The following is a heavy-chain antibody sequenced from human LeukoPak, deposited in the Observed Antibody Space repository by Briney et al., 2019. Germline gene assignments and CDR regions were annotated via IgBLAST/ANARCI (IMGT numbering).Heavy chain of an antibody. D-gene: IGHD3-3*01. CDR1: GGSISSGSYY. V-gene: IGHV4-61*02. J-gene: IGHJ4*02. Sequence: SETLSLTCTVSGGSISSGSYYWSWIRQPAGKGLEWIGRIYTSGSTNYNPSLKSRVTISVDTSKNQFSLKLSSVTAADTAVYYCARERDFSFWSGSYTTLYYFDYWGQGTLVTVSS. CDR3: ARERDFSFWSGSYTTLYYFDY. CDR2: IYTSGST.